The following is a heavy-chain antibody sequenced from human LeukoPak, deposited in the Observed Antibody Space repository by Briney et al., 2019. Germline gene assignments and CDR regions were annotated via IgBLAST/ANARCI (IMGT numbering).Heavy chain of an antibody. CDR3: ARGSSSWYYFDY. V-gene: IGHV3-23*01. D-gene: IGHD6-13*01. Sequence: PGGSLTLSCAASGFTFSSYAMNWVRQAPGKGLEWVSVISRSGGTTYYADSVKGRFTISRDNSKNTLYLQLNSLRAEDTAVYCCARGSSSWYYFDYWGQGTLVTVSS. J-gene: IGHJ4*02. CDR1: GFTFSSYA. CDR2: ISRSGGTT.